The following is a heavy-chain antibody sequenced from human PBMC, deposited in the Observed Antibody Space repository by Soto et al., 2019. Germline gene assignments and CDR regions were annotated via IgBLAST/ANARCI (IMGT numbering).Heavy chain of an antibody. D-gene: IGHD6-13*01. CDR3: ARNRAGYSSSPPAYFDY. Sequence: PGGSLRLSCAASGFTFSSYSMNWGRQAPGKGLEWVSSISSSSSYIYYADSVKGRFTISRDNAKNSLYLQMNSLRAEDTAVYYCARNRAGYSSSPPAYFDYWGQGTLVTVSS. CDR1: GFTFSSYS. V-gene: IGHV3-21*01. CDR2: ISSSSSYI. J-gene: IGHJ4*02.